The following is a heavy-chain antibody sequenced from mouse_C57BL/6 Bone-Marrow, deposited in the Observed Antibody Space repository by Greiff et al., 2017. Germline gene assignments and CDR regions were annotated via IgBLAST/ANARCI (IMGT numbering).Heavy chain of an antibody. Sequence: VKLQQSGPELVKPGASVKISCKASGYSFTSYYIHWVKQRPGQGLEWIGWIYPGSGNTKYNEKFKGKATLTADTSSSTAYMQLSSLTSEDSAVYYCARGVYYDYDVNYARDYWGQGTSVTVSS. CDR2: IYPGSGNT. D-gene: IGHD2-4*01. CDR3: ARGVYYDYDVNYARDY. V-gene: IGHV1-66*01. J-gene: IGHJ4*01. CDR1: GYSFTSYY.